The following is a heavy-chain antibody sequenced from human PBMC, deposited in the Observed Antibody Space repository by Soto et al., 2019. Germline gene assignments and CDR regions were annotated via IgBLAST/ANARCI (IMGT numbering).Heavy chain of an antibody. Sequence: PGGSLRLSCSASGFPFSRQTMYWVRQAPGKGLEYVSAIGPNGNGAYYADSVKGRFTISRDNSENKLYLQMSSLRAEDSAPYYCANDLHTPDWCWGRGTLVTVSS. V-gene: IGHV3-64D*06. J-gene: IGHJ4*02. CDR3: ANDLHTPDWC. CDR2: IGPNGNGA. D-gene: IGHD2-21*01. CDR1: GFPFSRQT.